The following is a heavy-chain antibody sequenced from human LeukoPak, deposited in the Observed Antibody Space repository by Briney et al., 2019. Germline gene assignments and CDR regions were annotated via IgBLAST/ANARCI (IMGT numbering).Heavy chain of an antibody. CDR1: GFAFSTYS. Sequence: GGSLRLSCAASGFAFSTYSINWVRQAPGKGLEWVSYISSSSRTTYYADSVKGRFTISKDNAKNSLYLQMNSLRAEDTAVYYCAGDWHYSDSSGYYYPYYYMDVWGKGTTVTVSS. V-gene: IGHV3-48*04. D-gene: IGHD3-22*01. CDR2: ISSSSRTT. J-gene: IGHJ6*03. CDR3: AGDWHYSDSSGYYYPYYYMDV.